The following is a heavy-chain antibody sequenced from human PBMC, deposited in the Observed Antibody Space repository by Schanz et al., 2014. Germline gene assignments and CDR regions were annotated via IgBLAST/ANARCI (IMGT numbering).Heavy chain of an antibody. CDR2: ISYEGNDK. J-gene: IGHJ6*02. Sequence: VQLVESGGGLVQPGGSLRLSCAGSGLTITSNYMTWVRQAPGKGLEWVAVISYEGNDKYYGDSVKGRFTISRDSPKNRLYLQMNSLRAEDTAVYYCVKDLQRELLRDDHYYGMDVWGQGTTVTVSS. CDR1: GLTITSNY. V-gene: IGHV3-30*13. D-gene: IGHD1-26*01. CDR3: VKDLQRELLRDDHYYGMDV.